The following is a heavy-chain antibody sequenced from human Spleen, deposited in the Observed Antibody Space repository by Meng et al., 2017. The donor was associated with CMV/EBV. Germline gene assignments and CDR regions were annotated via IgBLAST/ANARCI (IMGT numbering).Heavy chain of an antibody. CDR3: ARDTAMVRGLTIHYYYKGMDV. Sequence: YGISWVRQAPGQGLEWMGWISAYNGNTNHAQNFQGRVTMTTDTPTSTAYMELRSMRSDDTAVYYCARDTAMVRGLTIHYYYKGMDVWGQGTTVTVSS. CDR1: YG. V-gene: IGHV1-18*04. D-gene: IGHD3-10*01. CDR2: ISAYNGNT. J-gene: IGHJ6*02.